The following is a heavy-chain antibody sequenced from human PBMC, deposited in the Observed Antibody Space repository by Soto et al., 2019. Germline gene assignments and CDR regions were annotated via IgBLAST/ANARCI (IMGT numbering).Heavy chain of an antibody. CDR1: GGSIRSGGYY. CDR3: ARDRLMATAGTARHYFGLDV. Sequence: PSETLSVTCTVSGGSIRSGGYYWSWVRQNPRKGLEWIGNIYYSGNTYYNPSLKSRLTISVDTSKNQFSLNLSSVTAADTAVYYCARDRLMATAGTARHYFGLDVWGQGTTVT. V-gene: IGHV4-31*03. CDR2: IYYSGNT. D-gene: IGHD5-18*01. J-gene: IGHJ6*02.